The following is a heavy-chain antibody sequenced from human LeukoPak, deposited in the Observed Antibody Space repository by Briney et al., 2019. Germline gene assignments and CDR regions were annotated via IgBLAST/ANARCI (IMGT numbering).Heavy chain of an antibody. Sequence: GGSLRLSCAASGFTFSSYGMHWVRQAPGKGLEWVAVISYDGSNKYYADSVKGRFTISRDNSKNTLYLQMNSLRAEDTAVYYCAKLGYCSSTSCYDSGLLDYWGQGTLVTVSS. V-gene: IGHV3-30*18. J-gene: IGHJ4*02. CDR2: ISYDGSNK. CDR3: AKLGYCSSTSCYDSGLLDY. CDR1: GFTFSSYG. D-gene: IGHD2-2*01.